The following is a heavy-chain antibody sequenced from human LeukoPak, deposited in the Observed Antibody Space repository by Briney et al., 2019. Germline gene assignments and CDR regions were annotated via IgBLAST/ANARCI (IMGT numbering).Heavy chain of an antibody. CDR1: GGTFSSYA. CDR2: ISAYNGNT. J-gene: IGHJ4*02. D-gene: IGHD4-23*01. CDR3: ARMKSHDYGGKLDY. V-gene: IGHV1-18*01. Sequence: GASVKVSCKASGGTFSSYAISWVRQAPGQGLEWMGWISAYNGNTNYAQKLQGRVTMTTDTSTSTAYMELRSLRSDDTAVYYCARMKSHDYGGKLDYWGQGTLVTVSS.